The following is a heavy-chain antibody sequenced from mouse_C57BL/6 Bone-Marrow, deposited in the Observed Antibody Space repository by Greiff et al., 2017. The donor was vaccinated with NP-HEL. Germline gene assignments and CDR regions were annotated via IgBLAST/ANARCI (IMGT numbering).Heavy chain of an antibody. CDR2: IYPGSGST. Sequence: VQLQQPGAELVKPGASVKLSCKASGYTFTSYWITWVKQRPGQGLEWIGDIYPGSGSTNYNEKFKSKATLTVDTASSTAYMQLSRLTSEDSAVYYCASRRGNLYFDYWGQGTTLTVSS. D-gene: IGHD2-1*01. CDR3: ASRRGNLYFDY. V-gene: IGHV1-55*01. CDR1: GYTFTSYW. J-gene: IGHJ2*01.